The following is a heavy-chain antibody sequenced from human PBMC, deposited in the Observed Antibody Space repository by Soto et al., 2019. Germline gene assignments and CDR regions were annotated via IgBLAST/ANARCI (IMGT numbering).Heavy chain of an antibody. Sequence: QVQLVQSGAEVKKPGSSVKVSCKASGGTFSSYAISWVRQAPGQGLEWMGGIIPIFGTANYAQKFQGRVTITADESTSTAYMELSSLRSEDTAVYYCARDLGYCSGGSCYYYSYGMDVWGQGNTVTVSS. CDR1: GGTFSSYA. V-gene: IGHV1-69*01. CDR2: IIPIFGTA. D-gene: IGHD2-15*01. CDR3: ARDLGYCSGGSCYYYSYGMDV. J-gene: IGHJ6*02.